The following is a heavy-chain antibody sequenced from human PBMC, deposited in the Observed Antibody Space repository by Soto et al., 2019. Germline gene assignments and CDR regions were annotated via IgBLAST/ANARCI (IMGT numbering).Heavy chain of an antibody. CDR2: ISPKSGGT. D-gene: IGHD3-9*01. J-gene: IGHJ4*02. CDR3: ARPPGYISDWYYFDL. Sequence: ASVKVSCKASGYTFTGYYMHWVRQAPGQGFEWMGRISPKSGGTNYAQKFEGRVTMTWDTSLKTAYMELSSLISEDAAVYYCARPPGYISDWYYFDLWGQGTLVTVSS. CDR1: GYTFTGYY. V-gene: IGHV1-2*02.